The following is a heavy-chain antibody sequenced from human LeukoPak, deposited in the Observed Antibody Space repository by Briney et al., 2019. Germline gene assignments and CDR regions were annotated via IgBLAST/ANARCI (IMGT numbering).Heavy chain of an antibody. Sequence: ASVKVSCKGSGYTFTDYFIHWLRQAPGQGLEWMGWIGPKSGDTSYSQKFQGSVTVTRDTSIRTAYMELSMLRSDDTAVYYCGINRLGKSLDIWGQGTMVTVSS. D-gene: IGHD7-27*01. V-gene: IGHV1-2*02. CDR2: IGPKSGDT. CDR1: GYTFTDYF. CDR3: GINRLGKSLDI. J-gene: IGHJ3*02.